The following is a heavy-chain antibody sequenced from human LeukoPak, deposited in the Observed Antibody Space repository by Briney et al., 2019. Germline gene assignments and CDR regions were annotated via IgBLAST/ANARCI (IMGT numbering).Heavy chain of an antibody. V-gene: IGHV1-18*01. CDR1: GGTFSSYA. Sequence: GASVKVSCKASGGTFSSYAISWVRQAPGQGLEWMGWISAYNGNTNYAQKLQGRVTMTTDTSTSTAYMELRSLRSDDTAVYYCARFFWSGYFQYYFDYWGQGTLVTVSS. J-gene: IGHJ4*02. CDR3: ARFFWSGYFQYYFDY. D-gene: IGHD3-3*01. CDR2: ISAYNGNT.